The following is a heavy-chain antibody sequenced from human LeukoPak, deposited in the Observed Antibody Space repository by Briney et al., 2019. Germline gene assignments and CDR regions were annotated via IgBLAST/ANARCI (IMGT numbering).Heavy chain of an antibody. D-gene: IGHD3-10*01. CDR1: GFTISNHG. Sequence: WGSLRLSRAASGFTISNHGMSWVRQHPGKGLEWVSAIGHSDDDTYYADSVKGRFTISRDTSKNTLYLQMNSLRAEDTAVYYCAKDYYDSVSYSYYYYYYMDVWGKGTTVTISS. J-gene: IGHJ6*03. CDR2: IGHSDDDT. CDR3: AKDYYDSVSYSYYYYYYMDV. V-gene: IGHV3-23*01.